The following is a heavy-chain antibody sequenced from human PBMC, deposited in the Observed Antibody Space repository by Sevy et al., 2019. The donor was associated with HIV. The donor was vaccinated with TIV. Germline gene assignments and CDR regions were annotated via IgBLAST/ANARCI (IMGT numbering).Heavy chain of an antibody. CDR1: GFTFSSYA. CDR3: ANYGDYGYSYYGMDV. D-gene: IGHD4-17*01. Sequence: GGSLRLSCAASGFTFSSYAMSWVRQAPGKGLEWVSVIGSRGGHTYYAVSVKGRFTISRDNSKNTLYLQMNSLRAEDTAIYYCANYGDYGYSYYGMDVWGQGTTVTVSS. J-gene: IGHJ6*02. CDR2: IGSRGGHT. V-gene: IGHV3-23*01.